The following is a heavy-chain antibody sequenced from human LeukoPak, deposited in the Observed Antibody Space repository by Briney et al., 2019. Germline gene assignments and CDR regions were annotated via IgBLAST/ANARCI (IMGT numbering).Heavy chain of an antibody. J-gene: IGHJ5*02. Sequence: GGSLRVSCAASGFTFNIYAMQWVREAPDEGLGWVAVLSYDGSDKYYADSVQGRFTISRDNLKNTLYLQMNSLRTEDTAVYYCARAGQLSFNYFDPWGQGTLVTVSS. CDR2: LSYDGSDK. CDR3: ARAGQLSFNYFDP. V-gene: IGHV3-30*04. CDR1: GFTFNIYA. D-gene: IGHD4-11*01.